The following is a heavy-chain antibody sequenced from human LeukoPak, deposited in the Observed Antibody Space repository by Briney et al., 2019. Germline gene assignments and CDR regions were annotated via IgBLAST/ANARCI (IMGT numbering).Heavy chain of an antibody. D-gene: IGHD3-16*01. Sequence: GGSLRLSCAASGFIFSTYAMGWVRQAPGKGLEWVSVISDRGDSTHYADSVKGRFTISRDSFKNTLYLQMNSLRAEDTAVYFCAKSTRAVMAMMDVWGKGTTVTVSS. CDR1: GFIFSTYA. V-gene: IGHV3-23*01. CDR2: ISDRGDST. J-gene: IGHJ6*04. CDR3: AKSTRAVMAMMDV.